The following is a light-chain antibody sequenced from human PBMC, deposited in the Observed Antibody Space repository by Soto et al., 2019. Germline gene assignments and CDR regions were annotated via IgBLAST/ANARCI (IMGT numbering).Light chain of an antibody. J-gene: IGKJ1*01. V-gene: IGKV3-15*01. CDR2: AAT. CDR1: HSVSIL. Sequence: EIVITQSPCTLSVSPGERATRSCRATHSVSILLAWYQQQPGPPPRLRIHAATTRATGTPASLSGSGSAKDFTLTISRMQAEDFAVYYHQQYNDWPTFGQGTKVDIK. CDR3: QQYNDWPT.